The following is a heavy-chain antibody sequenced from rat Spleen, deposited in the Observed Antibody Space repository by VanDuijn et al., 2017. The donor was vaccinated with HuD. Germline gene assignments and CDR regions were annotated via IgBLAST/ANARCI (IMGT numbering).Heavy chain of an antibody. CDR3: ARDRYNSFDY. D-gene: IGHD1-5*01. CDR2: ISSGGTT. Sequence: QVQLKESGPGLVQPSQTLSLICTVSGFSLISHSVHWVRQPPGKGLEWIAAISSGGTTYYNSPLKSRLSISRDTSKSQVFLKMNSLQTEDIATYYCARDRYNSFDYWGQGVMVTVSS. CDR1: GFSLISHS. V-gene: IGHV2-6*01. J-gene: IGHJ2*01.